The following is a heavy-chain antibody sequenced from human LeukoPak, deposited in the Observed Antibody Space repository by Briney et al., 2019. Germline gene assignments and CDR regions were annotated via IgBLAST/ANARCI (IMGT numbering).Heavy chain of an antibody. CDR3: AREVREVVVPAAIAYNWFDP. CDR2: ISSSSSYI. Sequence: GGSLRLSCAASGFTFSSYSMNWVRQAPGKGLEWVSSISSSSSYIYYADSVKGRFTISRDNAKNSLYLQMNSLRAEDTAVYYCAREVREVVVPAAIAYNWFDPWGQGTLVTVSS. D-gene: IGHD2-2*01. J-gene: IGHJ5*02. CDR1: GFTFSSYS. V-gene: IGHV3-21*01.